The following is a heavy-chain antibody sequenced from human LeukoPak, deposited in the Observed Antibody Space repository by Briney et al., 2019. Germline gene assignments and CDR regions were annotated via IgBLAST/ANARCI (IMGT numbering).Heavy chain of an antibody. J-gene: IGHJ6*03. V-gene: IGHV3-9*03. Sequence: GGSLRLSCAASGFTFDDYDMHWVRQAPGKGLEWVSGISWNSGSIVYADSVKGRFTIYRDNGKNSLYLQINSLRAEDMALYYCAKGYYDFWSDWDYMDVWGKGTTVTVSS. CDR1: GFTFDDYD. CDR2: ISWNSGSI. CDR3: AKGYYDFWSDWDYMDV. D-gene: IGHD3-3*01.